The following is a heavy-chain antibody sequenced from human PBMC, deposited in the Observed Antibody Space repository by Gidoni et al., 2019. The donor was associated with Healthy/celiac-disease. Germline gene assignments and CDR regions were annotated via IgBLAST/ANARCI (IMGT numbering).Heavy chain of an antibody. D-gene: IGHD6-13*01. CDR1: GYTFTGYY. CDR2: INPNSGGT. V-gene: IGHV1-2*02. J-gene: IGHJ3*02. CDR3: ARGAPGYSSSWYLDAFDI. Sequence: QVQLVQSGAEVKKPGASVKVSCKASGYTFTGYYMHWVRQAPGQGLEWMGWINPNSGGTNYAQKFQGRVTMTRDTSISTAYMELSRLRSDDTAVYYCARGAPGYSSSWYLDAFDIWGQGTMVTVSS.